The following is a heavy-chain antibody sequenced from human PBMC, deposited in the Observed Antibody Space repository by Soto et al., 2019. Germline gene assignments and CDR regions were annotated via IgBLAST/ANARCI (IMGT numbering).Heavy chain of an antibody. CDR2: ISSKGDST. J-gene: IGHJ6*03. CDR3: ARRRGYQNYSYYYMDV. Sequence: EVQLVESGGGLVQPGGSLRLSCAASGFTFSNYAMHWVRQAPGKGLEHVAAISSKGDSTYYARSVRGRVTISRDNSENALYLQMGSLGPEDMAVYYCARRRGYQNYSYYYMDVWGKGTTVTVSS. D-gene: IGHD2-2*01. V-gene: IGHV3-64*01. CDR1: GFTFSNYA.